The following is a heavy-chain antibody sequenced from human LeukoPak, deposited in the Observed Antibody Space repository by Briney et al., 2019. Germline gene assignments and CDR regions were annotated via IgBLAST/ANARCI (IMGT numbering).Heavy chain of an antibody. CDR2: ISGSGSNT. CDR3: SYYDSSGYYDRDY. CDR1: GFTVSSYE. V-gene: IGHV3-48*03. D-gene: IGHD3-22*01. J-gene: IGHJ4*02. Sequence: QPGGSLRLSCAASGFTVSSYEMNWFRQAPGRGLEWVSYISGSGSNTYYADSVKGRFTISRDNSKNTLYLQMNSLRAEDTAVYYCSYYDSSGYYDRDYWGQGTLVTVSS.